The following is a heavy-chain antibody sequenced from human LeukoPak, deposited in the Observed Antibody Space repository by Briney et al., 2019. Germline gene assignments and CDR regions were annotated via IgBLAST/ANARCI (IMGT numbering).Heavy chain of an antibody. V-gene: IGHV3-48*02. CDR3: ARPMVRGVIRSYYYYSMDV. CDR1: GFTFSSYS. D-gene: IGHD3-10*01. J-gene: IGHJ6*02. CDR2: ISSSSSTI. Sequence: GGSLRRYCAASGFTFSSYSMNWVRQAPGKGLEWVSYISSSSSTIYYADSVKGRFTISRDNAKNSLYLQMNSLRDEDTAVYYCARPMVRGVIRSYYYYSMDVWGQGTTVTVSS.